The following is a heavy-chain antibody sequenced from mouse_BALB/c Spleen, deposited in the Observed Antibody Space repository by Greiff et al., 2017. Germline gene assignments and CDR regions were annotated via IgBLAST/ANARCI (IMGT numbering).Heavy chain of an antibody. J-gene: IGHJ3*01. CDR3: APDPEGFAY. V-gene: IGHV1-82*01. CDR1: GYAFSSSW. CDR2: IYPGDGDT. Sequence: VQLQQSGPELVKPGASVKISCKASGYAFSSSWMNWVKQRPGQGLEWIGRIYPGDGDTNYNGKFKGKATLTADKSSSTAYMQLSSLTSVDSAVYFWAPDPEGFAYWGQGTLVTVSA.